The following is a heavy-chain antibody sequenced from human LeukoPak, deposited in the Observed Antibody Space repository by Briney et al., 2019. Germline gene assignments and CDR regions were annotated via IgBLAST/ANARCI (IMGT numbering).Heavy chain of an antibody. V-gene: IGHV1-2*02. J-gene: IGHJ4*02. CDR2: INPNSGGT. D-gene: IGHD6-19*01. CDR1: GYTFTGYY. CDR3: ARGLGLAVAGKNRAYYFDY. Sequence: ASVKVSCKASGYTFTGYYMHWVRQAPGQGLEWMGWINPNSGGTNYAQKFQGSVTMTRDTSISTAYMELSRLRSDDTAVYYCARGLGLAVAGKNRAYYFDYWGQGTLVTVSS.